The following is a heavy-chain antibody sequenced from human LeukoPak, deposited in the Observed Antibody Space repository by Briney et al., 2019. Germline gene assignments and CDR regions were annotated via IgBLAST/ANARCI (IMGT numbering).Heavy chain of an antibody. CDR3: AREWKKTGAFDY. J-gene: IGHJ4*02. CDR1: GFTFSSFW. V-gene: IGHV3-74*01. CDR2: INTDGSST. Sequence: GGYLRLHCAASGFTFSSFWMHWARQAPGKGLVWVSFINTDGSSTTYADSVKGRFTVSRDNAKNTLYLQMSGLRAEDTAVYYCAREWKKTGAFDYWGQGTLVTVSS. D-gene: IGHD1-1*01.